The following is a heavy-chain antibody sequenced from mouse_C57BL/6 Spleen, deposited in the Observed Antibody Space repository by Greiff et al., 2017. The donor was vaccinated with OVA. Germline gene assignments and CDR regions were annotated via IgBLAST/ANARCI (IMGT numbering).Heavy chain of an antibody. CDR2: IYPSDSET. D-gene: IGHD3-2*02. CDR1: GYTFTSYW. J-gene: IGHJ3*01. Sequence: VQLKQPGAELVRPGSSVKLSCKASGYTFTSYWMDWVKQRPGQGLEWIGNIYPSDSETHYNQKFKDKATLTVDKSSSTAYMQLSSLTSEDSAVYYCATGSSGFAYWGQGTLVTVSA. V-gene: IGHV1-61*01. CDR3: ATGSSGFAY.